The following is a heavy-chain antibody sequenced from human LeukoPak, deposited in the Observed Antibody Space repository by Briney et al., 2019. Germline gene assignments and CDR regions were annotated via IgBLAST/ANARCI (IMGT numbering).Heavy chain of an antibody. J-gene: IGHJ3*01. CDR3: ASIAVAGTWAFDF. V-gene: IGHV3-48*01. D-gene: IGHD6-19*01. Sequence: GSLRLSCAASGFTFSRYSMTWVRQAPGKGLEWVSYISTSSTTIYYADSVKGRFTISRDNAKNSLYLQMNSLRAEDTAVYYCASIAVAGTWAFDFWGQGTMVTVSS. CDR2: ISTSSTTI. CDR1: GFTFSRYS.